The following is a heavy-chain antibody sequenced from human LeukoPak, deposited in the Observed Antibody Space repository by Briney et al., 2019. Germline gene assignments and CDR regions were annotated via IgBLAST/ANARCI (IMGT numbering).Heavy chain of an antibody. CDR3: ARDHWRRLDY. CDR1: GFSFSGYW. D-gene: IGHD3-3*01. J-gene: IGHJ4*02. V-gene: IGHV3-7*03. CDR2: ISHDGSEK. Sequence: PGGSLRLSCAASGFSFSGYWMHWVRQAPGKGLEWVAIISHDGSEKSYVDSVKGRFTISRDNAKNSLYLQMNSLRAEDTAVYYCARDHWRRLDYWGQGTLVTVSS.